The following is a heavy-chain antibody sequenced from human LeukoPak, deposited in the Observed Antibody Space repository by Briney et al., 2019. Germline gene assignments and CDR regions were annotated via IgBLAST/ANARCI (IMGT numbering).Heavy chain of an antibody. Sequence: PGGSLRLSCAASGFTFSTYAMTWVRQAPGKGLEWVSGISGSSDMTYYADSVKGRFSISRDNSENTLYLQMNSLRADDTALYYCAKRLWESKGLDPFDIWGQGTMVTVSS. CDR1: GFTFSTYA. J-gene: IGHJ3*02. CDR3: AKRLWESKGLDPFDI. CDR2: ISGSSDMT. D-gene: IGHD5-18*01. V-gene: IGHV3-23*01.